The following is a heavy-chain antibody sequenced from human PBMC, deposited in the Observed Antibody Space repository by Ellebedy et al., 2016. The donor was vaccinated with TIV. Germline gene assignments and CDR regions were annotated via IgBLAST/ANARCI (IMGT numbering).Heavy chain of an antibody. Sequence: GGSLRLSXEASGFTVSNSGMSWVRQAPGKGLEWVSGISDNGDRTYFADSVKGRFTISRDNSGNTLYLQMNSLRAEDTAVYYCAKARGSSVIDYNYYGMDVWGQGTTVTVSS. CDR3: AKARGSSVIDYNYYGMDV. J-gene: IGHJ6*02. D-gene: IGHD2-21*01. CDR2: ISDNGDRT. V-gene: IGHV3-23*01. CDR1: GFTVSNSG.